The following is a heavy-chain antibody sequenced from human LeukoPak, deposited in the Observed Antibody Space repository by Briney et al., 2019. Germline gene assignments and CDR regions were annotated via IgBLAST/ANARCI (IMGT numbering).Heavy chain of an antibody. D-gene: IGHD6-13*01. CDR3: TTPDRIAAAGTDY. Sequence: GGSLRLSCAASGFTFSGSAMHWVRQASGKGLEWVGRIRSKANSYATAYAASVKGRFTISRDDSKNTAYLQMNSLKTEDTAVYCCTTPDRIAAAGTDYWGQGTLVTVSS. CDR2: IRSKANSYAT. J-gene: IGHJ4*02. V-gene: IGHV3-73*01. CDR1: GFTFSGSA.